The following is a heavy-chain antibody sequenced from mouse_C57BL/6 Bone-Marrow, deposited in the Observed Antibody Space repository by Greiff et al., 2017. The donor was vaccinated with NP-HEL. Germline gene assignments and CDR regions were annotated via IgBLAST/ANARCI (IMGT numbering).Heavy chain of an antibody. CDR1: GYTFTSYW. V-gene: IGHV1-5*01. D-gene: IGHD1-1*01. CDR3: TRGTVVAYYYAMDY. Sequence: VQLQQSGTVLARPGASVKMSCKTSGYTFTSYWMHWVKQRPGQGLEWIGAIYPGNSDTSYNQKFKGKAKLTAVTSASTAYMELSSLTNEDSAVYYGTRGTVVAYYYAMDYWGQGTSVTVSS. CDR2: IYPGNSDT. J-gene: IGHJ4*01.